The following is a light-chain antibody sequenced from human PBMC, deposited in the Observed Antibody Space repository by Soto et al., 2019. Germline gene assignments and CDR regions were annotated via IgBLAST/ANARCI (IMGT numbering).Light chain of an antibody. CDR2: SVS. CDR3: ISYTVSRSYV. Sequence: QSVLTQPASVSGSPGPSITISCSGTSSDIGTYDHVAWFQQFPGKTPKLMIYSVSNRPSGVSYRFSGSKSGNTASLTISGLQAEDEADYYCISYTVSRSYVFGTGTKLTVL. J-gene: IGLJ1*01. CDR1: SSDIGTYDH. V-gene: IGLV2-14*01.